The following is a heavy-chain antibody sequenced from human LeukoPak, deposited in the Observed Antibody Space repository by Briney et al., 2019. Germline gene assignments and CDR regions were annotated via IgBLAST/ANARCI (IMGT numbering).Heavy chain of an antibody. V-gene: IGHV4-59*01. Sequence: PSETLSLTCSVSGGSISSFNWSWIRQPPGKGLEWIGTFYSRGSTNHNPSLKSRVTISVDTSKNQFSLKLSSVTAADTAVYYCACDSGSYLGYWGQGTLVTVSS. CDR3: ACDSGSYLGY. J-gene: IGHJ4*02. D-gene: IGHD1-26*01. CDR1: GGSISSFN. CDR2: FYSRGST.